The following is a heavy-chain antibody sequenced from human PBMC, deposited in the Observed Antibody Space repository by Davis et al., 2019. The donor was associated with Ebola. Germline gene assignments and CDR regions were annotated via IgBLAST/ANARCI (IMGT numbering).Heavy chain of an antibody. Sequence: SVKVSCKASGGTFSSYAITWVRQAPGQGLEWMGRIIPILGIANYAQKFQGRVTITADKSTSTAYMQLSSLRSDDTAVYYCARGTAKSIVATITHYYYGMDVWGQGTTVTVSS. V-gene: IGHV1-69*04. CDR2: IIPILGIA. CDR1: GGTFSSYA. CDR3: ARGTAKSIVATITHYYYGMDV. J-gene: IGHJ6*02. D-gene: IGHD5-12*01.